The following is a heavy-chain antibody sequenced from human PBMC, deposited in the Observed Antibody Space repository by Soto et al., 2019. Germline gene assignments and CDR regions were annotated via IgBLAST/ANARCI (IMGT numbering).Heavy chain of an antibody. Sequence: QVQLQESGPGLVKPSGTLSLTCAVSGGSISSSNWWSWVRQPPGKGLAWVGEIYHSGSTTYNPSLKSRVTIAVDKSKNQFSLKLSSVTAADTAVYYCARSVVVPAAPMVYYYYGMDVWGQGTTVTVSS. CDR2: IYHSGST. V-gene: IGHV4-4*02. CDR3: ARSVVVPAAPMVYYYYGMDV. J-gene: IGHJ6*02. CDR1: GGSISSSNW. D-gene: IGHD2-2*01.